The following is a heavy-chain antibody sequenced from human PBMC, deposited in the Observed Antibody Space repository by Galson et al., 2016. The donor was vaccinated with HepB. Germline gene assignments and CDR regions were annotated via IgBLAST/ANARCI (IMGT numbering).Heavy chain of an antibody. CDR3: ARLLITSGPGWGRSFDY. J-gene: IGHJ4*02. D-gene: IGHD1-20*01. Sequence: SLRLSCAASGFTFSNYNMHWVRQAPGKGLEWVSYISSSTSAIYYADSVKGRFTISRDNAKNSLYLQMNSLRDEDTAVYYCARLLITSGPGWGRSFDYWGQGALVTVSS. CDR2: ISSSTSAI. V-gene: IGHV3-48*02. CDR1: GFTFSNYN.